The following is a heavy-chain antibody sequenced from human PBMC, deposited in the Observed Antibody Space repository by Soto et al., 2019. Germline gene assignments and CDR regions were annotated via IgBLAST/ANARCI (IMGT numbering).Heavy chain of an antibody. CDR3: ARYMVRGVIKYYYCYYMDV. CDR2: INHSGST. J-gene: IGHJ6*03. CDR1: GGSFSGYY. D-gene: IGHD3-10*01. V-gene: IGHV4-34*01. Sequence: SETLSLTCAVYGGSFSGYYWSWIRQPPGKGLEWIGEINHSGSTNYNPSLKSRVTISVDTSKNQFSLKLSSVTAADTAVYYCARYMVRGVIKYYYCYYMDVWGKGTTVTVSS.